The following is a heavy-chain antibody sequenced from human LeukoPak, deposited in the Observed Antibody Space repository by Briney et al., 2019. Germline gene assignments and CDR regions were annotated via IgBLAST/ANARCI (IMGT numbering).Heavy chain of an antibody. J-gene: IGHJ4*02. CDR3: ARGYDRLVSDY. Sequence: GGSLRLSCAASGYSFSINWMRWVRQAPGKGLVWVSRINSDGSSTSYADSVKGRFTISRDNAKNTLYLQMNSLRAEYTAVYYGARGYDRLVSDYWGQGTLVTVSS. CDR2: INSDGSST. D-gene: IGHD3-9*01. CDR1: GYSFSINW. V-gene: IGHV3-74*01.